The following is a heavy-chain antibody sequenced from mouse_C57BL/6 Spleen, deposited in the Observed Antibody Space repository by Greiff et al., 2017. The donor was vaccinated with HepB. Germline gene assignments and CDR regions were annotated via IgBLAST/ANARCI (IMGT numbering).Heavy chain of an antibody. CDR2: INPSTGGT. J-gene: IGHJ3*01. V-gene: IGHV1-42*01. CDR3: ASRGVAGFAY. CDR1: GYSFTGYY. Sequence: EVKLQESGPELVKPGASVKISCKASGYSFTGYYMNWVKQNPEKSLEWIGEINPSTGGTTYNQKFKAKATLTVDKSSSTAYMQLKSLTSEDSAVYYCASRGVAGFAYWGQGTLVTVSA. D-gene: IGHD3-3*01.